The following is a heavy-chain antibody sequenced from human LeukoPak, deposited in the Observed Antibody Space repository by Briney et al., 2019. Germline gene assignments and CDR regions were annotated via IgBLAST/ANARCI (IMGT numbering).Heavy chain of an antibody. CDR1: GFTFSSYG. D-gene: IGHD6-13*01. CDR2: ISGSGGST. CDR3: AKSVWQQLVFDY. J-gene: IGHJ4*02. V-gene: IGHV3-23*01. Sequence: GGSLRLSCAASGFTFSSYGMSWVRQAPGKGLEWVSAISGSGGSTYYADSVKGRFTISRDNSKNTLYLQMNSLRVEDTAVYYCAKSVWQQLVFDYWGQGTLVTVSS.